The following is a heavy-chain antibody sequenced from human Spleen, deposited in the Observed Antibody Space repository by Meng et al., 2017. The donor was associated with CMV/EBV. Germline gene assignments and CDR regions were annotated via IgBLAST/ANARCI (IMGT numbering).Heavy chain of an antibody. CDR1: GFTFGDYA. J-gene: IGHJ6*02. CDR3: ARAPGGDFWSGYYQNYYYSGLDV. Sequence: GGSLRLSCTASGFTFGDYAMSWVRQAPGKGLEWVSSIGRSSSDIYYADSVRGRFTISREDAKSSLYLQMNSLRVDDTAVYYCARAPGGDFWSGYYQNYYYSGLDVWGQGTTVTVSS. V-gene: IGHV3-21*06. CDR2: IGRSSSDI. D-gene: IGHD3-3*01.